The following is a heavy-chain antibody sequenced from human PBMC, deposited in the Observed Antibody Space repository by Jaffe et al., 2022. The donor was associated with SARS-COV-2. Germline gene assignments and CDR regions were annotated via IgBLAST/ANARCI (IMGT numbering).Heavy chain of an antibody. CDR1: GFTFSSYA. V-gene: IGHV3-30*04. J-gene: IGHJ4*02. Sequence: QVQLVESGGGVVQPGRSLRLSCAASGFTFSSYAMHWVRQAPGKGLEWVAVISYDGSNKYYADSVKGRFTISRDNSKNTLYLQMNSLRAEDTAVYYCARAGQGSSWYLDYWGQGTLVTVSS. CDR2: ISYDGSNK. CDR3: ARAGQGSSWYLDY. D-gene: IGHD6-13*01.